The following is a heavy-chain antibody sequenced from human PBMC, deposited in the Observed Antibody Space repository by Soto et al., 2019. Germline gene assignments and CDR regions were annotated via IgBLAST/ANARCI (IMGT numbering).Heavy chain of an antibody. CDR1: GFTFDDYA. CDR3: ARDPGDWLFGGGYYFDY. J-gene: IGHJ4*02. Sequence: GGSLRLSCAASGFTFDDYAMHWVRQAPGKGLEWVSGISWNSGSIGYADSVKGRFTISRDNAKNSLYLQMNSLRAEDTAVYYCARDPGDWLFGGGYYFDYWGQGTLVTVAS. V-gene: IGHV3-9*01. CDR2: ISWNSGSI. D-gene: IGHD3-9*01.